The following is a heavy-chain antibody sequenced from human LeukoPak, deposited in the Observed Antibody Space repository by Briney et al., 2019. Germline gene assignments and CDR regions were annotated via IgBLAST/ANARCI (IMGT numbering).Heavy chain of an antibody. J-gene: IGHJ4*02. CDR1: GGSFSGYY. Sequence: SETLSLTCAVYGGSFSGYYWSWIRQPPGKGLEWIGEINHSGSTNYNPSLKSRVTISVDTSKNQFSLKLSSVTAADAAVYYCARGLVVTASVSFDFWGQGTLVTVSS. D-gene: IGHD2-21*02. CDR3: ARGLVVTASVSFDF. CDR2: INHSGST. V-gene: IGHV4-34*01.